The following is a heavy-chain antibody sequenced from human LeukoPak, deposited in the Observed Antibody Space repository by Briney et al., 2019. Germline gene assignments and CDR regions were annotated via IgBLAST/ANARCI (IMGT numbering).Heavy chain of an antibody. D-gene: IGHD6-19*01. CDR1: GFTFSSYA. J-gene: IGHJ4*02. CDR2: IPGSGGAT. Sequence: GGSLRLSCEASGFTFSSYAIRWVRQAPGTGLEWVSSIPGSGGATYYADSVRGRFSISRDSSKNTVYLQMNSLRAEDTAVYYCARGSSGSNDYWGQGTLVTVSS. CDR3: ARGSSGSNDY. V-gene: IGHV3-23*01.